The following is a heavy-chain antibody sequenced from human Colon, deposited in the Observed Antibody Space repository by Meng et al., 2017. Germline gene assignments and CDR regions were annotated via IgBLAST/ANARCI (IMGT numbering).Heavy chain of an antibody. CDR2: ISAYNGNT. CDR3: SRVGPTAFRYAMDI. J-gene: IGHJ6*02. Sequence: ASVKVSCKASGYTFTNYGITWVRLAPGHGLEWMVWISAYNGNTDYAQKLQARVNMTTDTSTSTAYMEQRGLRSDDTAVYYCSRVGPTAFRYAMDIWGQGTTVTVSS. CDR1: GYTFTNYG. D-gene: IGHD1-26*01. V-gene: IGHV1-18*01.